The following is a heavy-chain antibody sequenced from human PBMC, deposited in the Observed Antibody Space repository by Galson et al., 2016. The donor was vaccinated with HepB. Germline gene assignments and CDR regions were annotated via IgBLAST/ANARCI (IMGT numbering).Heavy chain of an antibody. CDR2: MNPDSGNT. V-gene: IGHV1-8*02. CDR3: ARAIRNQLLSEH. D-gene: IGHD1-14*01. J-gene: IGHJ1*01. Sequence: SVKVSCKASGYTFRAYDISWVRQAPEQGLEWMGWMNPDSGNTGYGQRLRGRIAMTSDAPINTAYMELHSLRSEDTAVYYCARAIRNQLLSEHWGQGTLITVSS. CDR1: GYTFRAYD.